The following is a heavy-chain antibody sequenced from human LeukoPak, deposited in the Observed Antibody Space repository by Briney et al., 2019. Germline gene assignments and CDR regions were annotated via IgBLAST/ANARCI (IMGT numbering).Heavy chain of an antibody. J-gene: IGHJ4*02. CDR3: ARDQSYSSGWYGGNYYFDY. D-gene: IGHD6-19*01. Sequence: GGSLRLSCVASGFTFDDHAMHWVRQAPGKGLEWVSGISWNSNNKAYVDSVRGRFTISRDKAKNSLYLEMNSLRVEDTAVYYCARDQSYSSGWYGGNYYFDYWGQGTLVTVSS. CDR2: ISWNSNNK. CDR1: GFTFDDHA. V-gene: IGHV3-9*01.